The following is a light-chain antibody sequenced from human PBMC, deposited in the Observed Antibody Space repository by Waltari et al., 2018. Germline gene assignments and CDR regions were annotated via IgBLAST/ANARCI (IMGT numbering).Light chain of an antibody. CDR2: LNSDGSH. CDR1: SGHRSYA. CDR3: QTWGTGIWV. J-gene: IGLJ3*02. V-gene: IGLV4-69*01. Sequence: QLVLTQSPSASASLGASVKLTCTLSSGHRSYAIAWHQQQPEKGPQYLMTLNSDGSHSKGDGIPDRFSGSSSGAERYLTISSLQAEDEADYYCQTWGTGIWVFGGGTKLTVL.